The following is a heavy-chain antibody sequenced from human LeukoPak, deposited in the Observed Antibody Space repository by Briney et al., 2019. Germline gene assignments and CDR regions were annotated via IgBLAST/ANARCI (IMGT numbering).Heavy chain of an antibody. J-gene: IGHJ4*02. CDR3: ARSLSRYSYGPFDY. D-gene: IGHD5-18*01. V-gene: IGHV3-48*04. CDR2: ISSSSSTI. Sequence: PGGSLRLSCAASGFTFSSYSMNWVRQAPGKGLEWVSYISSSSSTIYYADSVKGRFTISRDNAKNSLYLQMNSLRAEDTAAFYCARSLSRYSYGPFDYWGQGTLVTVSS. CDR1: GFTFSSYS.